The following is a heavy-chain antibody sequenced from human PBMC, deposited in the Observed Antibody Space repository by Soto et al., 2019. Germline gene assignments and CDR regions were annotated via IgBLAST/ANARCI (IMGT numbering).Heavy chain of an antibody. CDR3: ARDLPYGGDYNWFDP. Sequence: PSETLSLTCTVSGGSISSYYWSWIRQPPGKGLEWIGYIYYSGSTNYNPSLKSRVTISVDTSKNQFSLKLSSVTAADTAVYYCARDLPYGGDYNWFDPWGQGTLVTVS. D-gene: IGHD3-10*01. CDR2: IYYSGST. CDR1: GGSISSYY. J-gene: IGHJ5*02. V-gene: IGHV4-59*01.